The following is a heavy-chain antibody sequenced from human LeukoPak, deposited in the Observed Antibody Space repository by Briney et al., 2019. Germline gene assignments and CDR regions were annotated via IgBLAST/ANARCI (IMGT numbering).Heavy chain of an antibody. J-gene: IGHJ6*02. CDR2: IYPGDSDT. CDR1: GYSFTSYW. CDR3: ARLLAFYGSGSPRPHYGMDV. D-gene: IGHD3-10*01. Sequence: GESLQISCKGSGYSFTSYWIGWVRQMPGKGLEWMGIIYPGDSDTRYSPSFQGQVTTSADKSISTAYLQWSSLKASDTAMYYCARLLAFYGSGSPRPHYGMDVWGQGTTVTVSS. V-gene: IGHV5-51*01.